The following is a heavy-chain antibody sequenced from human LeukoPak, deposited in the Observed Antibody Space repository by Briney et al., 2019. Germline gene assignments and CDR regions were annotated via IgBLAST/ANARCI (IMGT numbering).Heavy chain of an antibody. CDR2: INPNTGGT. J-gene: IGHJ1*01. V-gene: IGHV1-2*02. Sequence: SVKVSCKVSGYTFIGYYIHWVRQAPGQGLEWMGWINPNTGGTKSPQKFQGRITMTRATSISTAYMELSSLRSDDTAVYYCARDYYDNTGYYPRAEYFQHWGQGTLVTVSS. CDR1: GYTFIGYY. CDR3: ARDYYDNTGYYPRAEYFQH. D-gene: IGHD3-22*01.